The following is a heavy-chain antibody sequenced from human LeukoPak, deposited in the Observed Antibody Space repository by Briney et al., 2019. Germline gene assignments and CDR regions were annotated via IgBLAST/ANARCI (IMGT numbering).Heavy chain of an antibody. CDR1: GGSFSGYY. Sequence: SETLSLTCAVYGGSFSGYYWSWIRQPPGKGLEWIGEINHSGSTNYNPSLKSRVTISVDTSKNQFSLKLSSVTAADTAVYYCARDYDYGGNLFDPWGQGTLVTVSS. D-gene: IGHD4-23*01. V-gene: IGHV4-34*01. J-gene: IGHJ5*02. CDR3: ARDYDYGGNLFDP. CDR2: INHSGST.